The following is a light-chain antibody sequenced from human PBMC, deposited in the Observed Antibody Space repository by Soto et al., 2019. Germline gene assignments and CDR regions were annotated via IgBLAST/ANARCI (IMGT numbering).Light chain of an antibody. CDR2: SNN. Sequence: QSVLTQPPSASGTPGQRVTVSCSGSSSNIGSNSVNWYQQLPGTAPKLLIYSNNQRPSGVPDRFSGSKSGTSASLAISGLQSEDEADYYCAAWDGSLSSYVFGTGTKVTVL. CDR3: AAWDGSLSSYV. V-gene: IGLV1-44*01. J-gene: IGLJ1*01. CDR1: SSNIGSNS.